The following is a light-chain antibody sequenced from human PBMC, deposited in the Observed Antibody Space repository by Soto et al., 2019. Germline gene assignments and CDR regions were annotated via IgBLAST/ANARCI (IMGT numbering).Light chain of an antibody. J-gene: IGKJ1*01. CDR3: QQRSNWPPTWT. CDR1: QSVSSY. Sequence: IALTQSPAPLSLSPGYRATLSCRASQSVSSYLAWYQQKPGQAPRLLIYDASNRATGIPARFSGSESGTDFTLTISSLEPEEFAFYYCQQRSNWPPTWTFGQVTKVDNK. V-gene: IGKV3-11*01. CDR2: DAS.